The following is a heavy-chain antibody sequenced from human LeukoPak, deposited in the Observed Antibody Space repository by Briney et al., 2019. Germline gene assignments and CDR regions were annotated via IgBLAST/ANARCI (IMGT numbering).Heavy chain of an antibody. CDR3: ATIKRGNIFGYFDF. CDR2: MLDTVTT. D-gene: IGHD5-18*01. V-gene: IGHV4-59*11. Sequence: SETLSLTCAVSGASMNTHYWSWIRQPPGKGLEWIGYMLDTVTTKDNPSLKSRFTLSADTSKNQFSLRLTSVTAADTAVYYCATIKRGNIFGYFDFWGQGNPVTVSS. CDR1: GASMNTHY. J-gene: IGHJ4*02.